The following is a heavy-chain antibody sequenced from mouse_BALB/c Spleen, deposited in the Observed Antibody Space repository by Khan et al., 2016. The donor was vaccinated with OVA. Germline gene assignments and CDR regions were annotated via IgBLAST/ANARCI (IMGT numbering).Heavy chain of an antibody. D-gene: IGHD2-12*01. Sequence: QIQLVQSGPELKKSGETVRISCKASGYTFTTAGMQWVQQMPGKGLKWIGWINTHSGVPKYAEDFKGRFAFSLETSASTAYLQITNLKYEDSATYCCARGGAADYKYDGSCMDYWGQGTSVTVSS. CDR2: INTHSGVP. CDR3: ARGGAADYKYDGSCMDY. J-gene: IGHJ4*01. CDR1: GYTFTTAG. V-gene: IGHV9-4*02.